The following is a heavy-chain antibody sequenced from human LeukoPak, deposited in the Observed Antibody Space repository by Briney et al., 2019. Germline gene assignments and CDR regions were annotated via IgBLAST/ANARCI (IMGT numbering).Heavy chain of an antibody. V-gene: IGHV4-61*01. J-gene: IGHJ5*02. D-gene: IGHD2-15*01. CDR1: RGSVSSSSNK. CDR2: ISYSGSA. CDR3: ATEAECSGGSCYSYGWFDP. Sequence: SETLSLTCTVSRGSVSSSSNKCSWIRQPPGKGLEWIGDISYSGSASYNPSLGRRVTISVDTSTNQFSLTLGSVTAADTAVYFCATEAECSGGSCYSYGWFDPWGQGTQVIVSS.